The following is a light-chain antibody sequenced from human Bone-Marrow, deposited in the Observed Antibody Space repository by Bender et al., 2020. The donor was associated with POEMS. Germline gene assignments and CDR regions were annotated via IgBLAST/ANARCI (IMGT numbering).Light chain of an antibody. J-gene: IGLJ3*02. CDR2: YDD. Sequence: QSVLTQPPSVSEAPRQRVTISCSGSSSNIGNNAVNWYQQLPGKAPKLLIYYDDLLPSGVSDRFSGSKSDTSASLAISGLQSEDEADYYCAAWDDSLNGLWVFGGGTKLTVL. CDR1: SSNIGNNA. CDR3: AAWDDSLNGLWV. V-gene: IGLV1-36*01.